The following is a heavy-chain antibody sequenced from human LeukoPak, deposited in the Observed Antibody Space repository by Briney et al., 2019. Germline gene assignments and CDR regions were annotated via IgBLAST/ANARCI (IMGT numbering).Heavy chain of an antibody. J-gene: IGHJ5*02. Sequence: SETLSLTCTISGGSIDTYNYYWGWIRQPPGKGLEWIANIYYSGSTYYNPSLKSRVTISVDTSKNQFSLKLSSVTAADTAVYYCAGLIRPGWFDPWGQGTLVTVSS. D-gene: IGHD1-14*01. CDR3: AGLIRPGWFDP. V-gene: IGHV4-39*01. CDR1: GGSIDTYNYY. CDR2: IYYSGST.